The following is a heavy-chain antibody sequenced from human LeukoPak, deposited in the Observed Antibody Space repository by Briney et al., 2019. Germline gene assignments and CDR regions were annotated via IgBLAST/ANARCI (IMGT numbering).Heavy chain of an antibody. Sequence: SETLSVTCTVSGGSISSYYWSWIRQPPGKGLEWIGYIYYSGSTNYNPSLKSRVTISVDTSKNQFSLKLSSVTAADTAVYYCARRSGRAVAGRRLGAFDIWGQGTMVTVSS. J-gene: IGHJ3*02. V-gene: IGHV4-59*08. CDR2: IYYSGST. CDR1: GGSISSYY. D-gene: IGHD6-19*01. CDR3: ARRSGRAVAGRRLGAFDI.